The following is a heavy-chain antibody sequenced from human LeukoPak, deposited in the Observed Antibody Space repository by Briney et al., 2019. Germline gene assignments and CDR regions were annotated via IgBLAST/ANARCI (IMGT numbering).Heavy chain of an antibody. Sequence: SCKASGGTFSSYGMHWVRQAPGRGLEWVAFIRYDGSNKYYADSVKGRFTISRDNSKNTLYLQMNSLRAEDTAVYYCAKDPSYGSGSYYRHWGQGTLVTVSS. CDR2: IRYDGSNK. CDR1: GGTFSSYG. CDR3: AKDPSYGSGSYYRH. J-gene: IGHJ4*02. D-gene: IGHD3-10*01. V-gene: IGHV3-30*02.